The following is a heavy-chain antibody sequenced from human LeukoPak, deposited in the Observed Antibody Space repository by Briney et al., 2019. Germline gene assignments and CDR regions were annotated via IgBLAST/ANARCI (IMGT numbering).Heavy chain of an antibody. V-gene: IGHV1-2*02. D-gene: IGHD3-22*01. CDR2: INPKSGGT. CDR1: GYTFTGYY. CDR3: ARPTYYYDSSGYLTDLNWFDP. Sequence: ASVKVSCKASGYTFTGYYMHWVRQAPGQGLEWMGWINPKSGGTNYAQKFQGRVTMTRDTSISTAYMELSRLRSDDTAVYYCARPTYYYDSSGYLTDLNWFDPWGQGTLVTVSS. J-gene: IGHJ5*02.